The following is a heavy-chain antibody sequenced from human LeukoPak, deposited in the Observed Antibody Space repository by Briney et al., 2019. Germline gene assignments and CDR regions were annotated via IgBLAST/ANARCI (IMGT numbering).Heavy chain of an antibody. CDR1: GFTFSSYG. V-gene: IGHV3-21*01. CDR3: ARGISYYYDSSGYDY. Sequence: GGSLRLSCAASGFTFSSYGMNWVRQAPGKGLEWVSSISSSSSYIYYADSVKGRFTISRDNAKNSLYLQMNSLRAEDTAVYYCARGISYYYDSSGYDYWGQGTLVTVSS. J-gene: IGHJ4*02. D-gene: IGHD3-22*01. CDR2: ISSSSSYI.